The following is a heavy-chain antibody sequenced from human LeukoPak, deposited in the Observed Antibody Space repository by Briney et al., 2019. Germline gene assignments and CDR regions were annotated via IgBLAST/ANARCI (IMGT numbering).Heavy chain of an antibody. CDR3: ARENYYGSGIYPSHLYYFDY. CDR2: IIPIFGTA. V-gene: IGHV1-69*13. CDR1: GGTFSSYA. Sequence: GASVKVSCKASGGTFSSYAISWVRQAPGQGLEWMGGIIPIFGTANYAQKFQGRVTITADESTSTAYMELSSLRSEDTAVYYCARENYYGSGIYPSHLYYFDYWGQGTLVTVSS. J-gene: IGHJ4*02. D-gene: IGHD3-10*01.